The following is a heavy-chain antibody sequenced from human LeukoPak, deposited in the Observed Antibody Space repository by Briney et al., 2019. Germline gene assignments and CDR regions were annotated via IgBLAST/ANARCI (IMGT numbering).Heavy chain of an antibody. Sequence: SETLSLTCTVSGGSISSYYWSWIRQPPGKGLEWIGYIYYSGSTNYNPSLKSRVTISVDTSKNQFSLKLSSVTAADTAVYYCARDRTGYYDSSGFTTDAFDIWGQRTMVTVSS. CDR3: ARDRTGYYDSSGFTTDAFDI. CDR1: GGSISSYY. D-gene: IGHD3-22*01. V-gene: IGHV4-59*01. J-gene: IGHJ3*02. CDR2: IYYSGST.